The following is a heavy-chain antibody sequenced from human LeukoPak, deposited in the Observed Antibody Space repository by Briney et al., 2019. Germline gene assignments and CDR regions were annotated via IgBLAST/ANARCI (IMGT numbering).Heavy chain of an antibody. CDR2: TIRISGIP. CDR3: ARGLIGNDFWYFDL. Sequence: SVKLSCKVSGDTFTKFTINWLRQAPGQGLEWMGGTIRISGIPNYAQKFRDRVSITADKSTSTAYMEVNSLTSIDTAIYYCARGLIGNDFWYFDLWGHGTLVTVSS. J-gene: IGHJ2*01. CDR1: GDTFTKFT. V-gene: IGHV1-69*10. D-gene: IGHD5-12*01.